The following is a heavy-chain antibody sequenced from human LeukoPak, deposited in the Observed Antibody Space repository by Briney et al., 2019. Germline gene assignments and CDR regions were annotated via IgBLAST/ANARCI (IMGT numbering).Heavy chain of an antibody. D-gene: IGHD3-9*01. V-gene: IGHV3-53*01. CDR1: GVTVSSNY. Sequence: GSLRLSCAASGVTVSSNYMSWVRHAPGKGLLWVSVIYSGGSTYYADSVKGRFTISRDNSKNTLYLQMNSLRAEDTAVYYCARDAQPDTGYHITWGQGTLVTVSS. CDR2: IYSGGST. CDR3: ARDAQPDTGYHIT. J-gene: IGHJ5*02.